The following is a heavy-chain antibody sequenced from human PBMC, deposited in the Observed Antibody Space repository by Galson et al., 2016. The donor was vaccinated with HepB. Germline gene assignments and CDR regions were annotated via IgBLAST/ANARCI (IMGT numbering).Heavy chain of an antibody. Sequence: LSLTCTVSGGSISSSSYYWGWIRQPPGKGLEWIGRIYYSGSTFYNPSLKSRVTISVDTSKNQFSLKLSSVTAADTAVYYCARHGYGYTYGNNWFDPWGQGTLVTVSS. V-gene: IGHV4-39*01. J-gene: IGHJ5*02. CDR2: IYYSGST. D-gene: IGHD5-18*01. CDR3: ARHGYGYTYGNNWFDP. CDR1: GGSISSSSYY.